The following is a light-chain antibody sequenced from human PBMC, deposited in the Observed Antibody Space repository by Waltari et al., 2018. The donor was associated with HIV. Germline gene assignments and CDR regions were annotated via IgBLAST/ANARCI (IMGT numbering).Light chain of an antibody. CDR1: RSDLGRYNY. CDR3: CSNAGSHVV. V-gene: IGLV2-11*01. J-gene: IGLJ2*01. Sequence: QSALTQPRSVSGSPGQSVTISGTGIRSDLGRYNYVSWYQQDPGKAPKLMLFDVTRRPSGVPARFSGSKSGNTASLTISGLQAEDEADYYCCSNAGSHVVFGGGTKVTVL. CDR2: DVT.